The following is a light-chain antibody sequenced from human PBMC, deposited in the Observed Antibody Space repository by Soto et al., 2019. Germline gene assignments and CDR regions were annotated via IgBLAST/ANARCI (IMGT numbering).Light chain of an antibody. CDR2: AAS. V-gene: IGKV3-11*01. CDR3: QQHSNWPLT. CDR1: QSVGRY. J-gene: IGKJ4*02. Sequence: EIVLTQSPATLSLSPGERDTLSCRASQSVGRYLAWYQQKPGQAPRLLIYAASNRATGIPARFSGSGSGTDFTLTISSLEPEDFAVYYCQQHSNWPLTFGGGTKVEIK.